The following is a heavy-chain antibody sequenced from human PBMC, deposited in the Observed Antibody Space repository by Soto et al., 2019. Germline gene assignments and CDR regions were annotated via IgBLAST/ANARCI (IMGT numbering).Heavy chain of an antibody. CDR1: GYTFTSYY. V-gene: IGHV1-46*03. D-gene: IGHD5-12*01. J-gene: IGHJ6*02. CDR2: INPSGGST. CDR3: ARTEIVATITHYYYGMDV. Sequence: GASVKVSCKASGYTFTSYYMHWVRQAPGQGLEWMGIINPSGGSTSYAQKFQGRVTMTRDTSTSTVYMELSSLRSEDTAVYYCARTEIVATITHYYYGMDVWGQGTTVTVSS.